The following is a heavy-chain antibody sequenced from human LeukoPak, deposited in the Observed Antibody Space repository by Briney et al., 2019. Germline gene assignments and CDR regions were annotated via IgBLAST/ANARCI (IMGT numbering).Heavy chain of an antibody. J-gene: IGHJ6*03. Sequence: ASVKVSCKASGYTFTSYDISWVRQATGQGLEWMGWMNPNSGNTGYAQKFQGRVTMTRNTSISTAYMELSSLRSEDTAVYYCARGAAAGIYYYYYYYMDVWGKGTTVTISS. V-gene: IGHV1-8*01. CDR3: ARGAAAGIYYYYYYYMDV. D-gene: IGHD6-13*01. CDR2: MNPNSGNT. CDR1: GYTFTSYD.